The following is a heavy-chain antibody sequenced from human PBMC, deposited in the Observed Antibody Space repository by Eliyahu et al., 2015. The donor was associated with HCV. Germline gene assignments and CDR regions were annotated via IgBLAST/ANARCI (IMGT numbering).Heavy chain of an antibody. J-gene: IGHJ6*03. V-gene: IGHV4-34*01. CDR2: INYSGST. CDR3: AREPRLSRGYNYMDV. Sequence: QVQLQQWGAGLLKPSEALSLSCAVYGGSFSGFYWNWIRQPPGKGLEWIGEINYSGSTKYNPSLKSRVTISVDTSKNQFSLKLNSVTAADTAAYYCAREPRLSRGYNYMDVWGKGTTVTVSS. CDR1: GGSFSGFY. D-gene: IGHD4/OR15-4a*01.